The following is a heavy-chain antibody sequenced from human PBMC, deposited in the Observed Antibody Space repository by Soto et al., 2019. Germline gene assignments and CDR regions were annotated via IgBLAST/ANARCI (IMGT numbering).Heavy chain of an antibody. D-gene: IGHD6-13*01. J-gene: IGHJ4*02. V-gene: IGHV1-18*04. CDR2: ISAYNGNT. CDR1: GYTSTSYG. CDR3: ARDWYGGPDFDY. Sequence: ASVKVSCKASGYTSTSYGISWVRQAPGQGLEWMGWISAYNGNTNYAQKLQGRVTMTTDTSTSTAYMELRSLRSDDTAVYYCARDWYGGPDFDYWGQGTLVTVSS.